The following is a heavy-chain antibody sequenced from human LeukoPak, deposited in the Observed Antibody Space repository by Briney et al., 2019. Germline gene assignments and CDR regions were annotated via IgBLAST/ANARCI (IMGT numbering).Heavy chain of an antibody. Sequence: GGSLRLSCAASGFTVSSNYMTWVRQAPGKGLEWVSVISIPGSITYADSVKGRFTTSRDNSKNTLYLQMNSLRAEDTAVYYCARASLKYTMRSYFDLWGRGTLLSVSS. CDR2: ISIPGSI. J-gene: IGHJ2*01. CDR1: GFTVSSNY. CDR3: ARASLKYTMRSYFDL. V-gene: IGHV3-66*03. D-gene: IGHD3-22*01.